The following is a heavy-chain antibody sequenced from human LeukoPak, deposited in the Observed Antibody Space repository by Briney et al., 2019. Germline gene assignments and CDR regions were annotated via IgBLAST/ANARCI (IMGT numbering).Heavy chain of an antibody. CDR3: ARATFWSGYQRDSWYMDV. V-gene: IGHV3-66*02. Sequence: GGSLRLSCAASGFTVSTNYMSWVRQAPGKGLEWVSVIYTGGSTYYADSAKGRFIISRDNSKNTLYLQMNSLRPEDTAVYYCARATFWSGYQRDSWYMDVWGKGTPVTVSS. D-gene: IGHD3-3*01. CDR2: IYTGGST. CDR1: GFTVSTNY. J-gene: IGHJ6*03.